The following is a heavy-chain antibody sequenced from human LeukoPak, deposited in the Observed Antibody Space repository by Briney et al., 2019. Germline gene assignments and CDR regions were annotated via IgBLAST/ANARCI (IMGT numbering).Heavy chain of an antibody. V-gene: IGHV4-4*07. D-gene: IGHD6-19*01. CDR3: ARVSSGWSYYFDY. J-gene: IGHJ4*02. Sequence: SGTPSLTPTVSGGSLKSYYWSWIPEPPREGLGWIGRIYSSGATNYNPSLKSRVTMSVDTSKNQFSLKLNSVTAADTAVYFCARVSSGWSYYFDYWGQGTLVTVSS. CDR1: GGSLKSYY. CDR2: IYSSGAT.